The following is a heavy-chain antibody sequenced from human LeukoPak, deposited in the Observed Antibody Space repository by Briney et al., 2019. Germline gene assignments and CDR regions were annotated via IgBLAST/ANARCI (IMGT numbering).Heavy chain of an antibody. CDR3: ARDRWELRNDAFDI. CDR2: ISPSSAGT. CDR1: GYTFTDYF. D-gene: IGHD1-26*01. V-gene: IGHV1-2*02. Sequence: ASVKASCKASGYTFTDYFIHWVRQAPGQGLEWMGWISPSSAGTNYAQKFQGRVTVTRDTSISTAYMDLSSLRSDDTAVYYCARDRWELRNDAFDIWGQGTMVTVSS. J-gene: IGHJ3*02.